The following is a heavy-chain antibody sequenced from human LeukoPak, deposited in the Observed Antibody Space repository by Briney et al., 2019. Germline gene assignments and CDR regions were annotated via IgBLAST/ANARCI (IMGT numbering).Heavy chain of an antibody. Sequence: GGSLRLSCAASGLTFSSYVMSWVRQAPGKGLEWVSAVSGSGDITSYADSGKGRFTISRDNSKNTLYLQMNSLRAEDTAVYYCAKDLANWAYYYGSGSHSSSNWGQGTLVTVSS. V-gene: IGHV3-23*01. CDR2: VSGSGDIT. J-gene: IGHJ4*02. CDR1: GLTFSSYV. CDR3: AKDLANWAYYYGSGSHSSSN. D-gene: IGHD3-10*01.